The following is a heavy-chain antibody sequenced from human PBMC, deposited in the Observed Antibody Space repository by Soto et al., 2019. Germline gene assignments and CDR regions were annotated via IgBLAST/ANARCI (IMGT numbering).Heavy chain of an antibody. CDR1: GGAISSYY. CDR2: IYYSGST. V-gene: IGHV4-59*01. Sequence: SETLSLTCTVSGGAISSYYWIWSRQPPGKGLEWIGYIYYSGSTNYNPSLKSRVTISVDTSKNQFSLKLSSVTAADTAVYYCARVLRWFDPWGQGTLVTVSS. CDR3: ARVLRWFDP. J-gene: IGHJ5*02. D-gene: IGHD3-10*01.